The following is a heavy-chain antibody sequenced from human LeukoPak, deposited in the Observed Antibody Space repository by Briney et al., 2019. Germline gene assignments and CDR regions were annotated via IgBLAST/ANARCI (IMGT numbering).Heavy chain of an antibody. V-gene: IGHV3-48*04. CDR2: ISWNSGSI. D-gene: IGHD6-25*01. Sequence: GGSLRLSCAASGFTFSSYSMNWVRQAPGKGLEWVSGISWNSGSIGYADSVKGRFTISRDNAKNTLYLQMNSLRAEDTAVYYCARRSAAKDAFDIWGQGTMVTVSS. CDR3: ARRSAAKDAFDI. J-gene: IGHJ3*02. CDR1: GFTFSSYS.